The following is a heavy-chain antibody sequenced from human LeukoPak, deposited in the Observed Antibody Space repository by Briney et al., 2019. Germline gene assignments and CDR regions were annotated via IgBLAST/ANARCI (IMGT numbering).Heavy chain of an antibody. V-gene: IGHV4-39*01. CDR3: ARRESSGWSYFDY. Sequence: SQTLSLTCTVSGGSISSSSFYWDWIRQPPGKGLEWIGTIFYSGSTYYNPSLKSRITISVDTSKNQFSLKLSSVTAADTAVYYCARRESSGWSYFDYWGQGTLVTVSS. CDR2: IFYSGST. J-gene: IGHJ4*02. D-gene: IGHD6-19*01. CDR1: GGSISSSSFY.